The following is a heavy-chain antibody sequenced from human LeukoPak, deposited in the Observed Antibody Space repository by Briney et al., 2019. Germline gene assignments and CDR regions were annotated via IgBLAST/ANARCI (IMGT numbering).Heavy chain of an antibody. D-gene: IGHD5-12*01. CDR3: AREDTVGGFDP. CDR2: ISYDGSNK. J-gene: IGHJ5*02. Sequence: GGSLRLSCAASGFTFSSYGMHCVRQAPGKGLEWVAVISYDGSNKYYADSVKGRFTISRDNSKNTLYLQMNSLRAEDTAVYYCAREDTVGGFDPWGQGTLVTVSS. V-gene: IGHV3-30*03. CDR1: GFTFSSYG.